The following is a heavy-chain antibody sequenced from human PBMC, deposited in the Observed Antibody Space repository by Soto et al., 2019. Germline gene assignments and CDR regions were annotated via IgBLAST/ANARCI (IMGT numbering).Heavy chain of an antibody. D-gene: IGHD5-12*01. Sequence: PGGSLRLSCAVSGFTFTNAWMIWVRQAPGKGLEWIGRIKSKSDGGTTAYAAPVKDRFTISRDDSKNTLSLQMNSLKTEDTAVCYCARAYGGYADYWGQGALVTVSS. CDR1: GFTFTNAW. J-gene: IGHJ4*02. CDR3: ARAYGGYADY. CDR2: IKSKSDGGTT. V-gene: IGHV3-15*01.